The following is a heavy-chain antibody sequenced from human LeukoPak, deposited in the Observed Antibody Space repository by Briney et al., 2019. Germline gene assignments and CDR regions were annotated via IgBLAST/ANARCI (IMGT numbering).Heavy chain of an antibody. Sequence: GSLRLSCAASGFTFSDYYMSWIRQAPGKGLERVSYISSSGTTIYYADSVKGRFTISRDNAKNSLYLQMNSLRAEDTAVYYCARYRLTIFGVVVVVFDIWGQGTMVTVSS. CDR2: ISSSGTTI. D-gene: IGHD3-3*01. J-gene: IGHJ3*02. V-gene: IGHV3-11*01. CDR3: ARYRLTIFGVVVVVFDI. CDR1: GFTFSDYY.